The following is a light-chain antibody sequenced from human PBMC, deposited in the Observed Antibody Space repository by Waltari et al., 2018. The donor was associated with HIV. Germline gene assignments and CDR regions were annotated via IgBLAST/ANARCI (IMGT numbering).Light chain of an antibody. CDR1: TSNIGKNY. V-gene: IGLV1-51*02. CDR3: GTWDSSLSAYV. J-gene: IGLJ1*01. Sequence: QSILTRPPSVSAAPGHNVTISCSGTTSNIGKNYVSWYQHLPGKPPKLLIFENYNRPSEIPDRFSGLKSGTSATLGIIGLQPGDEADYFCGTWDSSLSAYVFTTGTKVTV. CDR2: ENY.